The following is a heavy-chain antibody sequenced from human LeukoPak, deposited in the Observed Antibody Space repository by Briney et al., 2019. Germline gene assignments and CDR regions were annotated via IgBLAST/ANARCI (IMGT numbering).Heavy chain of an antibody. D-gene: IGHD6-13*01. CDR2: IDHSGRT. CDR1: GGSFSGYY. CDR3: ARKSIMTAGRKPYDY. V-gene: IGHV4-34*01. J-gene: IGHJ4*02. Sequence: PSETLSLTCAVYGGSFSGYYWSWIRQSPGKGLEWIGEIDHSGRTNSNPSLKGRVTVSVDVSKNQFSLRLTSVTAADTAVYYCARKSIMTAGRKPYDYWDQGTLVTVSS.